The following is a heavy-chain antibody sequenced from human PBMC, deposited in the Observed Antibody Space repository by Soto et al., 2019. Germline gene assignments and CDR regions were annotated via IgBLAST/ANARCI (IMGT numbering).Heavy chain of an antibody. CDR3: ARDKVAHPYHYRGMDV. Sequence: SGPTLVNPTQTLTLTCTLSGFSVHTTGMRVSWIRQPPGKTLEWLARIDWEDDKFYSTTLKTRLTISKDTSKNQVVLTVTNMDPVDTGTYYGARDKVAHPYHYRGMDVWGQGTPVTVSS. CDR1: GFSVHTTGMR. D-gene: IGHD5-12*01. J-gene: IGHJ6*02. V-gene: IGHV2-70*04. CDR2: IDWEDDK.